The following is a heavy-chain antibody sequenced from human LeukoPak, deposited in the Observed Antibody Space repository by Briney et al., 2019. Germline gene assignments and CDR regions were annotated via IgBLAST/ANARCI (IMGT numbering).Heavy chain of an antibody. V-gene: IGHV4-39*01. J-gene: IGHJ2*01. D-gene: IGHD3-22*01. Sequence: SETLSLTCTVSGGSISSISYYWGWIRQPPGQGLEWIGSIYYSGSTYYNPSLKSRVTISVDTSKNQFSLKLSSVTAADTAVYYCARQKMIVVVRPGWYFDLWGRGTLVTVSS. CDR3: ARQKMIVVVRPGWYFDL. CDR2: IYYSGST. CDR1: GGSISSISYY.